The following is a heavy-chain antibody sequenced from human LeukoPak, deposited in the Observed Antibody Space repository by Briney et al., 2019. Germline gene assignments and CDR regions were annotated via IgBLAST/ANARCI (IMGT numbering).Heavy chain of an antibody. CDR1: GFTFSSYS. CDR3: ARGRRIAVAGTYIY. D-gene: IGHD6-19*01. J-gene: IGHJ4*02. V-gene: IGHV3-21*01. CDR2: ISSSSSYI. Sequence: PGGSLRLSCAASGFTFSSYSMNWVRQAPGKGLEWVSSISSSSSYIYYADSVKGRFTISRDNAKNSLYLQMNSLRAEDTAVYYCARGRRIAVAGTYIYWGQGTLVTVSS.